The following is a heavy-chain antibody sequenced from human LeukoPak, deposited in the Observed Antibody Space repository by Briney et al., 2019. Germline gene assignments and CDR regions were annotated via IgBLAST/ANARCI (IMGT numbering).Heavy chain of an antibody. CDR1: GFTFNTYT. Sequence: PGGSLRLSCAAFGFTFNTYTMNWVRQAPGKGLEWVSSISSSSSYIYYADSVKGRFAISRDNAKNSLCLQMNSLRAEDTAVYYCARDLYGDYSFDYWGQGTLVTVSS. D-gene: IGHD4-17*01. J-gene: IGHJ4*02. CDR3: ARDLYGDYSFDY. V-gene: IGHV3-21*01. CDR2: ISSSSSYI.